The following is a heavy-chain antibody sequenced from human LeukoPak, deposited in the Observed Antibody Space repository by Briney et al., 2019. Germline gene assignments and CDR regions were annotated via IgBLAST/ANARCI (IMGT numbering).Heavy chain of an antibody. D-gene: IGHD3-10*01. Sequence: SETLSLTCTVSGGSISSYYWSWIRQPPGKGLEWIGYIYYSGSTNYNPSLKSRVTISVDTSKNQFSLKLSSVTAADTAVYYCARRINTNYYYGSGSYGDWFDPWGPGTLVTVSS. J-gene: IGHJ5*02. CDR2: IYYSGST. CDR1: GGSISSYY. V-gene: IGHV4-59*08. CDR3: ARRINTNYYYGSGSYGDWFDP.